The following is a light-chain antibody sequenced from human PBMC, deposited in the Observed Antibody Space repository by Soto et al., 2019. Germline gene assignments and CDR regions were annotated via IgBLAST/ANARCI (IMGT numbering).Light chain of an antibody. J-gene: IGLJ3*02. CDR3: QTWASGIRV. Sequence: QSVLTQSPSASASLGASIRLTCTLSSGQSTYAIAWHHQRPEKGPRYLMKLNSDGSHSKGDGIPDRFSGSSSGAERYLMISSLQSEDEADYYCQTWASGIRVFGGGTKVTVL. V-gene: IGLV4-69*01. CDR1: SGQSTYA. CDR2: LNSDGSH.